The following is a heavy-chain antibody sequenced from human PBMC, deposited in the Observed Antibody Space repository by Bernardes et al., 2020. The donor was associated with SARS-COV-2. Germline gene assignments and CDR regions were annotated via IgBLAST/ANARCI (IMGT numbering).Heavy chain of an antibody. J-gene: IGHJ4*02. CDR1: GFTFSSYA. Sequence: GGSLRLSCAASGFTFSSYAVSWVRQAPGKGLEWVSAISGSGGSTYYADSVKGRFTISRDNSKNTLYLQMNSLRAEDTAVYYCAKVAPGITMIVVAPYYFDYWGQGTLVTVSS. CDR2: ISGSGGST. V-gene: IGHV3-23*01. CDR3: AKVAPGITMIVVAPYYFDY. D-gene: IGHD3-22*01.